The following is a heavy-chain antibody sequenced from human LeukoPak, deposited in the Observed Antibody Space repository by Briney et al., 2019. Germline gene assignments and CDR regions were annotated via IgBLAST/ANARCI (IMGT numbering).Heavy chain of an antibody. V-gene: IGHV4-4*09. CDR3: ARHEYYSYYYMDV. CDR2: IYSSGST. CDR1: GGSISSYY. J-gene: IGHJ6*03. Sequence: SETLSLTCIVSGGSISSYYWSWIRQPPGKGLEWIGYIYSSGSTNYNPSLQSRVTISVDTSKNQFSLKLSSVTAADTAVYYCARHEYYSYYYMDVWGKGTTVTVSS.